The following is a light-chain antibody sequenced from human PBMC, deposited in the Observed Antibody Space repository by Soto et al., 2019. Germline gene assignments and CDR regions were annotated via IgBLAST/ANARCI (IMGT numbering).Light chain of an antibody. CDR1: QDISNY. Sequence: DILMTQSPSSLSSSVGDRVTITCEASQDISNYLNWYQQKPGKAPKLLINDASNLEAGVPSRFSGSGSGTDFTITISSLQPEDIATYYCQQYDNPRLTFGGGTKVDIK. CDR3: QQYDNPRLT. CDR2: DAS. J-gene: IGKJ4*01. V-gene: IGKV1-33*01.